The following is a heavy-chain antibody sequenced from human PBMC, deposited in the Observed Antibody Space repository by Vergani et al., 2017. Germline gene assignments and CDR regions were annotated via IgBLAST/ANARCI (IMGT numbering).Heavy chain of an antibody. CDR1: GGSISSSNW. Sequence: QVQLQESGPGLVKPPGTLSLTCAVSGGSISSSNWWSWVRQPPGKGLEWIGEIYHSGSTNYNHSLKSRVTISVDTSKNQFSLKLSSVTAADTAVYYCASSYVRYYYYMDVWGKGTTVTVSS. D-gene: IGHD1-26*01. J-gene: IGHJ6*03. CDR3: ASSYVRYYYYMDV. CDR2: IYHSGST. V-gene: IGHV4-4*03.